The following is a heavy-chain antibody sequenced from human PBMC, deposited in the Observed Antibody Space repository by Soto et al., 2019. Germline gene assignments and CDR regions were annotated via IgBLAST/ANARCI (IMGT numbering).Heavy chain of an antibody. CDR2: IRRTVSGATA. V-gene: IGHV3-49*03. D-gene: IGHD3-3*02. CDR1: GFSFGDYS. J-gene: IGHJ4*02. CDR3: AREQGAFTRIRGDVDS. Sequence: GGSLRLSCRASGFSFGDYSMSWFRQAPGKGLEWVSFIRRTVSGATAECAASVKDRFIISRDDSKSTLYLQMNSLKSEDTAVYYCAREQGAFTRIRGDVDSWGRGTLVTVSS.